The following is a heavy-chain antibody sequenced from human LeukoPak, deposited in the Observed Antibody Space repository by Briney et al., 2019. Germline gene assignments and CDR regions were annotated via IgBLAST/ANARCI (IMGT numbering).Heavy chain of an antibody. CDR1: GGSFSGYY. V-gene: IGHV4-34*01. D-gene: IGHD6-13*01. CDR2: INHSGST. CDR3: ARSGSSWYDDY. Sequence: PSETQSLTCAVYGGSFSGYYWSWIRQPPGKGQEWIGEINHSGSTNYNPSLKSRVTISVDTSKNQFSLKLSSVTAADTAVYYCARSGSSWYDDYWGQGTLVTVSS. J-gene: IGHJ4*02.